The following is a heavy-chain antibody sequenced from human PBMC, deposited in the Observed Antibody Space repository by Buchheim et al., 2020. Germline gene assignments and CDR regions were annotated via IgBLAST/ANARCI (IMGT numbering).Heavy chain of an antibody. D-gene: IGHD3-3*01. CDR2: IKQDGNEK. V-gene: IGHV3-7*01. CDR3: ARGGQFYDIESGYYIRGFSDY. CDR1: GFTFSSYW. J-gene: IGHJ4*02. Sequence: EVQLVESGGGLVQPGGSLRLSCAASGFTFSSYWMSWVRQAPGKRLEWVANIKQDGNEKDYVDSVKGRFTSSRDNAKNSLYLQMNSLRVEDTAVYYCARGGQFYDIESGYYIRGFSDYWGQG.